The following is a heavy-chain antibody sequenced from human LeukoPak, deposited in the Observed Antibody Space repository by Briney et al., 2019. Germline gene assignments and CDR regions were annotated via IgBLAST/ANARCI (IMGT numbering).Heavy chain of an antibody. D-gene: IGHD6-6*01. V-gene: IGHV3-21*01. Sequence: GGSLRLSCAASGFTFSSYSMNWVRQAPGKGLEWVSSISSSSSYIDYADSVKGRFTISRDNAKNSLYLQMNSLRAEDTAVYYCARDYLVPGAFDIWGQGTMVTVSS. CDR1: GFTFSSYS. CDR3: ARDYLVPGAFDI. CDR2: ISSSSSYI. J-gene: IGHJ3*02.